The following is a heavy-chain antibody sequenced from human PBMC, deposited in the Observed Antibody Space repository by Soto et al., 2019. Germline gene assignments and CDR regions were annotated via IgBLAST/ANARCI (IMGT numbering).Heavy chain of an antibody. J-gene: IGHJ4*02. V-gene: IGHV3-30-3*02. CDR2: ISYDGSTR. CDR3: AKQFSGWSYYFDY. CDR1: GFTFSTNA. Sequence: QVQLVESGGGVVQPGRSLRLSCAASGFTFSTNAMHWVRQAPGKGLEWVAVISYDGSTRDYADSMKGRFTISRDNSKNTLYLQMNNLRAEDTAVYYCAKQFSGWSYYFDYWGQGTLVTVSS. D-gene: IGHD6-19*01.